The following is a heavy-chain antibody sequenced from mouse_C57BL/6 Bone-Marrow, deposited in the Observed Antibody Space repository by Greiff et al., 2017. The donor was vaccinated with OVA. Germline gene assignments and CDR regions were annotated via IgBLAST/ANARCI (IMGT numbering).Heavy chain of an antibody. CDR2: IDPNSGGT. CDR3: ARSNSYYDGSSCAY. Sequence: VQLQQPGAELVKPGASVKLSCKASGYTFTSYWMHWVKQRPGRGLAWIGRIDPNSGGTKYNEKFQSKATLTVDKPSSTADMQRSSLTSEDSAIYYCARSNSYYDGSSCAYWGQGTLVTVSA. CDR1: GYTFTSYW. J-gene: IGHJ3*01. D-gene: IGHD1-1*01. V-gene: IGHV1-72*01.